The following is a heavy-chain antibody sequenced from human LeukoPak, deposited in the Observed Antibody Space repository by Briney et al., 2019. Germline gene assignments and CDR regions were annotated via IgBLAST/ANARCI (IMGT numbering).Heavy chain of an antibody. CDR2: IKQDGSEK. D-gene: IGHD2-15*01. CDR1: GFTFSSYW. Sequence: PGGSLRLSCAASGFTFSSYWMIWVRQAPGKGLEWVANIKQDGSEKYYADSVKGRFTISRDNSKNTLYLQMNSLRAEDTAVYYCAKVGYCSGGSCPKSTNYYYYGMDVWGQGTTVTVSS. CDR3: AKVGYCSGGSCPKSTNYYYYGMDV. J-gene: IGHJ6*02. V-gene: IGHV3-7*01.